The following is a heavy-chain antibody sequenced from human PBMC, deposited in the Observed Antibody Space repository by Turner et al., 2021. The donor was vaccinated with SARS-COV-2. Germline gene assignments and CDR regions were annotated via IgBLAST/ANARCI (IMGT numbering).Heavy chain of an antibody. D-gene: IGHD2-15*01. CDR3: ARDLGGLRFDY. CDR1: GFTVSSNY. V-gene: IGHV3-53*01. Sequence: EVQLVESGGGLIQPGGSLRLSCAASGFTVSSNYMSWVRQGPGKGLEGVSVIYSGGSTFYADSVKGRFTISRDNSKNTLYLQMNSLRAEDTAVYYCARDLGGLRFDYWGQGTLVTVSS. CDR2: IYSGGST. J-gene: IGHJ4*02.